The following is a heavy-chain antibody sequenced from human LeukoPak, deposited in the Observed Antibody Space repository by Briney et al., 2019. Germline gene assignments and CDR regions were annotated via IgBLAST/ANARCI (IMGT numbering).Heavy chain of an antibody. CDR1: GYTFTSYD. D-gene: IGHD3-3*01. J-gene: IGHJ6*02. V-gene: IGHV1-8*01. CDR2: MNPNSGNT. Sequence: ASVTVSFKASGYTFTSYDINWVRQATGQGLEWMGWMNPNSGNTGYAQKFQGRVTMTRNTSISTAYMELSSLRSEDTAVYYCARVPGYDFWSGYSIYYYYYGMDVWGQGTTVTVSS. CDR3: ARVPGYDFWSGYSIYYYYYGMDV.